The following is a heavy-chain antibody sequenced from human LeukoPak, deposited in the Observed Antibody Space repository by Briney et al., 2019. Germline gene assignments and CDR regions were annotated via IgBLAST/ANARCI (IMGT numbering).Heavy chain of an antibody. CDR1: GFTFSSYA. CDR3: ARSPSSSAGGYFDY. V-gene: IGHV3-30-3*01. J-gene: IGHJ4*02. CDR2: ISYDGSNK. D-gene: IGHD6-6*01. Sequence: GGSLRLSCAASGFTFSSYAMHWVRQAPGKGLEWVAVISYDGSNKYYADSVKGRFTISRDNSKNTLYLQMNRLRAEDTAVYYCARSPSSSAGGYFDYWGQGTLVTVSS.